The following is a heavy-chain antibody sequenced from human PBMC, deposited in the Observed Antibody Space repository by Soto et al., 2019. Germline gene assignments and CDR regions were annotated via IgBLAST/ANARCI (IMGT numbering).Heavy chain of an antibody. J-gene: IGHJ6*02. D-gene: IGHD1-26*01. V-gene: IGHV3-23*01. CDR2: ISGSGSST. Sequence: VQLLESGGGLEQPGGSLRVSCAASGFTFSNYAMSWVRQAPGKGLEWVSAISGSGSSTYYADSVKGRFTISRDNSKNTLDLPMHSLGAEDTAVYYCAKVRTPEPYYYYYGMDVWGQGTTFTVSS. CDR3: AKVRTPEPYYYYYGMDV. CDR1: GFTFSNYA.